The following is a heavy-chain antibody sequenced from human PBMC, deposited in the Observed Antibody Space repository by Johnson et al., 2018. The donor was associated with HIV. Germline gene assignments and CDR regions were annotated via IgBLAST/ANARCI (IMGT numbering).Heavy chain of an antibody. CDR3: ARGLLAGNDAFDI. J-gene: IGHJ3*02. V-gene: IGHV3-30-3*01. CDR2: TPYDGTNK. D-gene: IGHD6-13*01. Sequence: QVQLVESGGGLVQPGGSLRLSCAASAFIFSSYWMTWVRQAPGKGLEWVAVTPYDGTNKNYADSVKGRFTISRDNSKSTLYLQMNSLRAEDTAVYFCARGLLAGNDAFDIWGQGTMVTVSS. CDR1: AFIFSSYW.